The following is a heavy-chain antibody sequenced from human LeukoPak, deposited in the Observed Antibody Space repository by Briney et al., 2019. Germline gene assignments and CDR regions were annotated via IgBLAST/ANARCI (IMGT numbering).Heavy chain of an antibody. J-gene: IGHJ4*02. Sequence: ASVKVSRKASGYTFTSYGISWVRQAPGQGLEWMGWISAYNGNTNYAQKLQGRVTMTTDTSTSTAYMELRSLRSDDTAVYYCARDPPYCSSTSCYFPFDYWGQGTLVTVSS. CDR3: ARDPPYCSSTSCYFPFDY. CDR1: GYTFTSYG. CDR2: ISAYNGNT. D-gene: IGHD2-2*01. V-gene: IGHV1-18*01.